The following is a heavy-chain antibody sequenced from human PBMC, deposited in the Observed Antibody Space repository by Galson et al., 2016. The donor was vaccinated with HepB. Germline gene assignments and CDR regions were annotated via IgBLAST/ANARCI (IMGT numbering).Heavy chain of an antibody. CDR1: GYTFTTYA. Sequence: SVKVSCKASGYTFTTYAMNWVRQAPGQGLEWMGWINPNSGGTNYAQKFQGRVTMTRDTSISTASMELNSLRSDDTAVYYCAREYYYGSGSYWGNWFDPWGQGTLVTVSS. V-gene: IGHV1-2*02. J-gene: IGHJ5*02. CDR2: INPNSGGT. D-gene: IGHD3-10*01. CDR3: AREYYYGSGSYWGNWFDP.